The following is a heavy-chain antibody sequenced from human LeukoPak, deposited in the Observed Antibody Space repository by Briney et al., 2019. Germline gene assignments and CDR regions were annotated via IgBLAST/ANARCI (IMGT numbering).Heavy chain of an antibody. V-gene: IGHV3-48*03. Sequence: GGSLRLSCAASGFTFSSYAMSWVRQAPGKGLEWVSYITSSGSTIYYADSVEGRFTISRDNAKNSLYLQMNSLRAEDTAIYYCARLGATSGWYYFDYWGQGTLVTVSS. CDR2: ITSSGSTI. D-gene: IGHD6-19*01. CDR3: ARLGATSGWYYFDY. CDR1: GFTFSSYA. J-gene: IGHJ4*02.